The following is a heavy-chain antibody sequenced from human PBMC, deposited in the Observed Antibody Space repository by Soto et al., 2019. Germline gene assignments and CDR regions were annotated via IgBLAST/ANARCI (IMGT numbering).Heavy chain of an antibody. V-gene: IGHV4-61*01. J-gene: IGHJ6*02. CDR2: IYYSGST. Sequence: SETLSLTCTVSGGSVSSGSYYWSWIRQPPGKGLEWIGYIYYSGSTNYNPSLKSRVTISVDTSKNQFSLKLSSVTAADTAAYYCARDRVWIAVAEPEGGSYYYRMDVWGQGTTVTVSS. CDR1: GGSVSSGSYY. D-gene: IGHD6-19*01. CDR3: ARDRVWIAVAEPEGGSYYYRMDV.